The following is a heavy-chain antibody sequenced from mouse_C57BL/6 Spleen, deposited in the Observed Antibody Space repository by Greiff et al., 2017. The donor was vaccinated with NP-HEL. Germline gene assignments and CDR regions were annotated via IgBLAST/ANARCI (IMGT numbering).Heavy chain of an antibody. V-gene: IGHV1-81*01. D-gene: IGHD1-1*01. CDR1: GYTFTSYG. CDR3: ARRITTGAMDY. CDR2: IYPRSGNT. J-gene: IGHJ4*01. Sequence: VQLQQSGAELARPGASVKLSCKASGYTFTSYGISWVKQRTGQGLEWIGEIYPRSGNTYYNEKFKGKATRTADKSSSTAYMELRSLTSEDSAVYFCARRITTGAMDYWGQGTSVTVSS.